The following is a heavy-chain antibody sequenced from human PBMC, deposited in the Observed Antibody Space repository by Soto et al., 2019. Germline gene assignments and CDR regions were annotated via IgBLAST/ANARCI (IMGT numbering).Heavy chain of an antibody. V-gene: IGHV4-31*03. CDR1: GGSISSGGYY. D-gene: IGHD5-18*01. CDR3: ARRHYGYEFFDY. J-gene: IGHJ4*02. Sequence: QVQLQESGPGLVKPSQNLSLTCTVSGGSISSGGYYWSWIRQHPGKGLEWIGYIYYSGSTYYNPSLKSRVTISVDTSKNQFSLKLSSVTAADTAVYYCARRHYGYEFFDYWGQGTLVTVSS. CDR2: IYYSGST.